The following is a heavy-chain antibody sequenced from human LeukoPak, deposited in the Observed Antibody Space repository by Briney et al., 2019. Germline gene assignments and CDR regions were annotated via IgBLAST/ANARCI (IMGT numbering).Heavy chain of an antibody. V-gene: IGHV6-1*01. D-gene: IGHD6-19*01. Sequence: SQTLSLTCAISGDSVSINSAAWNWIRQSPSRGLEWLGRTYQRSKWYNDYAVSVKSRITINPDISKNQFSLQLNSVTPEDTAVYYCARSPSPYSSGWYFDYWGQGTLVTVSA. CDR1: GDSVSINSAA. CDR2: TYQRSKWYN. CDR3: ARSPSPYSSGWYFDY. J-gene: IGHJ4*02.